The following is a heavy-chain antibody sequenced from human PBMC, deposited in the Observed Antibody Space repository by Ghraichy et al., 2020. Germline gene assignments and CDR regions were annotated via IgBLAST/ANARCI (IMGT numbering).Heavy chain of an antibody. CDR3: AKQSPYFDY. CDR2: IYSGGST. J-gene: IGHJ4*02. Sequence: LSLTCAASGFTVSSTYMSWVRQAPGKGLEWVSVIYSGGSTYYADSVKGRFTISRDNSKNTLNLEMNSLRAEDTAVYYCAKQSPYFDYWGQGTLVTVSS. CDR1: GFTVSSTY. D-gene: IGHD6-13*01. V-gene: IGHV3-53*01.